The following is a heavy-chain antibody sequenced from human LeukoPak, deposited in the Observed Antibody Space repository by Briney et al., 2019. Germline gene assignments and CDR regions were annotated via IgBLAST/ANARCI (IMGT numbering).Heavy chain of an antibody. V-gene: IGHV3-64*04. CDR1: GFSFSSFG. CDR3: ARGGGGYFHD. J-gene: IGHJ4*02. CDR2: IAASWGNT. Sequence: GESLRLSCLVSGFSFSSFGMHWVRQTPGKGLEFVSAIAASWGNTYYTASAKGRFTISRDNAKNSLYLQMNSLRAEDTALYYFARGGGGYFHDWGQGPWSPSPQ. D-gene: IGHD3-16*01.